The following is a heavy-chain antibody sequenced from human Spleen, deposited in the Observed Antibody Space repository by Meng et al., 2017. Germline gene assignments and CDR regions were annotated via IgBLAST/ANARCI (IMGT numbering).Heavy chain of an antibody. D-gene: IGHD4-11*01. J-gene: IGHJ4*02. CDR3: ARGPTTMAHDFDY. CDR2: INHSGST. V-gene: IGHV4-34*01. Sequence: QVAPQQWGAGLFKPSGTLSLTCVVSCGSFSDYYWSWIRQPPGKGLEWIGEINHSGSTNYNPSLESRATISVDTSQNNLSLKLSSVTAADSAVYYCARGPTTMAHDFDYWGQGTLVTVSS. CDR1: CGSFSDYY.